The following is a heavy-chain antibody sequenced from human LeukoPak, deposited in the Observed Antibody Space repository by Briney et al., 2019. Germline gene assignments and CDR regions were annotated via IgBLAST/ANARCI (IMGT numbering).Heavy chain of an antibody. D-gene: IGHD5-12*01. CDR2: ISSGSSYI. CDR3: ARGYSGYDYALDI. V-gene: IGHV3-21*01. Sequence: PGGSLRLSCAASGFTFSSHSMYWVRQAPGKRLEWVSSISSGSSYIYYADSVKGRFTISRDNARNSLYLQMNSLGAEDTAVYYCARGYSGYDYALDIWGQGTMVTVSS. J-gene: IGHJ3*02. CDR1: GFTFSSHS.